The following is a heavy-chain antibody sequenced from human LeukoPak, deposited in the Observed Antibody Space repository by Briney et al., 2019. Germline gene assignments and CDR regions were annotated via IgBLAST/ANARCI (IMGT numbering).Heavy chain of an antibody. CDR1: GFTFDNHG. Sequence: QLGGSLGLSCAASGFTFDNHGMHWVRQAPGKGLEWVSGISWSSGIIGYADSVKGRFTISRDNAKNSLYLQMDSLRAEDTALYYCAKDTGRPTDAITMEDNAFDIWGQGTMVTVSS. J-gene: IGHJ3*02. CDR2: ISWSSGII. D-gene: IGHD3-3*01. CDR3: AKDTGRPTDAITMEDNAFDI. V-gene: IGHV3-9*01.